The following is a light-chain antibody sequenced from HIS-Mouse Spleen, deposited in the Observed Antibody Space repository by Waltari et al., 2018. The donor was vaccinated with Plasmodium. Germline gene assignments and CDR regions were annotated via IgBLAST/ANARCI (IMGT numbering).Light chain of an antibody. V-gene: IGLV2-11*01. CDR3: GSYAGSYTYV. J-gene: IGLJ1*01. CDR1: SSDVGGYNY. Sequence: QSALTQPRSVSGSPGQSVTISCTGTSSDVGGYNYVSWYQQHPGKAPKPMIYDVSKRPTGGPDRFAGSKSGNTASLTISGLQAEDEADYYCGSYAGSYTYVFGTGTKVTVL. CDR2: DVS.